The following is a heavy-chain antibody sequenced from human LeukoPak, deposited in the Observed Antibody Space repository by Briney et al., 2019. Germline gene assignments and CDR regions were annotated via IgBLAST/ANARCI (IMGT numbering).Heavy chain of an antibody. D-gene: IGHD3-10*01. CDR1: GYTFTSYD. Sequence: ASVKVSCKASGYTFTSYDINWVRQATGQGLEWMGWISAYNGNTNYAQKLQGRVTMTTDTSTSTAYMELRSLRSDDTAVYYCARDHYYGSGSYHIDYWGQGTLVTVSS. CDR3: ARDHYYGSGSYHIDY. J-gene: IGHJ4*02. V-gene: IGHV1-18*01. CDR2: ISAYNGNT.